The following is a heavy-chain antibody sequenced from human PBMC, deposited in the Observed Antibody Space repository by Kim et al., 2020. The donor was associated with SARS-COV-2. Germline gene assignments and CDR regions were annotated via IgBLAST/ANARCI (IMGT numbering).Heavy chain of an antibody. CDR3: ARGHGVIVVVPAGDAFAI. CDR1: GGSFSGYY. CDR2: INHSGST. V-gene: IGHV4-34*01. J-gene: IGHJ3*02. Sequence: SETLSLTCAVSGGSFSGYYWNWIRPPPGKGLEWVWDINHSGSTNSNPSLSSRVTISVYTSKNQCSLKLSSVTAADTAVYYCARGHGVIVVVPAGDAFAIWGQGTMVTASS. D-gene: IGHD2-2*01.